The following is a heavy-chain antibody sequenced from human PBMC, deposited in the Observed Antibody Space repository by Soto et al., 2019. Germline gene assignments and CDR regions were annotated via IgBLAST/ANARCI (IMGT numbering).Heavy chain of an antibody. CDR2: IYYSGST. CDR1: GGSISSYY. V-gene: IGHV4-59*01. J-gene: IGHJ4*02. CDR3: ARSTSYSNNDFDY. Sequence: SETLSLTCTVSGGSISSYYWSWIRQPPGKGLEWIGYIYYSGSTNYNPSLKSRVTISVDTSKNQFSLKLSSVTAADTAVYYCARSTSYSNNDFDYWGQGTLVTVSS. D-gene: IGHD4-4*01.